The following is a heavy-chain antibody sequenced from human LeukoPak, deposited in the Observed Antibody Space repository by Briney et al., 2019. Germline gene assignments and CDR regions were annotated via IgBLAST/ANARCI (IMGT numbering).Heavy chain of an antibody. V-gene: IGHV4-59*01. CDR1: GGSISSYY. CDR3: ARAGDYNDYYYYHYMDV. D-gene: IGHD4-17*01. Sequence: PSETLSLTCTVSGGSISSYYWSCIRQPPGKGLEWIGYIYYSGSTNYNPSLKSRVTISVDTSKNQFSLKLSSVTAADTAVYYCARAGDYNDYYYYHYMDVWGKGTTVTVSS. J-gene: IGHJ6*03. CDR2: IYYSGST.